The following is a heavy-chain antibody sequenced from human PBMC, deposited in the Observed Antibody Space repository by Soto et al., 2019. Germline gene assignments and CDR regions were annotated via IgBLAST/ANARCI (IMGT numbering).Heavy chain of an antibody. J-gene: IGHJ3*02. CDR3: PRHPDVPPAAFDI. CDR2: IYYSGST. V-gene: IGHV4-39*01. Sequence: QLQLQESGPGLVKPSETLSLTCTVSGGSISSSSYYWGWIRQPPGKGLEWIGSIYYSGSTYYNPSRKSRVTLSVHTSNTQFSLQLSSVPAADEALYYCPRHPDVPPAAFDIWGQGTMVTVSS. CDR1: GGSISSSSYY. D-gene: IGHD2-2*01.